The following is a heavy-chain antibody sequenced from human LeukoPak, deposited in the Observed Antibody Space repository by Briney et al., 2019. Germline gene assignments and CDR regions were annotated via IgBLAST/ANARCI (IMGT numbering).Heavy chain of an antibody. CDR2: ISSSGSTI. CDR3: ARVGGVAGSFDY. V-gene: IGHV3-48*03. CDR1: GFTFSSYE. D-gene: IGHD3-16*01. Sequence: GGSLRLSGAASGFTFSSYEMNWVRQAPGKGLEGVSYISSSGSTIYYADSVKGRFTISRDNAKNSLYLQMNSLRAEDTAVYYCARVGGVAGSFDYWGQGTLVTVSS. J-gene: IGHJ4*02.